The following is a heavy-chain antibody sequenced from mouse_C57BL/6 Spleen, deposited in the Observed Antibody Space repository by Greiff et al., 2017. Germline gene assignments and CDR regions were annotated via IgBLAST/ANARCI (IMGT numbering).Heavy chain of an antibody. CDR3: TSLTTVEGFAY. V-gene: IGHV5-9-1*02. J-gene: IGHJ3*01. CDR1: GFTFSSYA. CDR2: ISSGGDYI. D-gene: IGHD1-1*01. Sequence: EVMLVESGEGLVKPGGSLKLSCAASGFTFSSYAMSWVRQTPEKRLEWVAYISSGGDYIYYADTVKGRFTISRDNARNTLYLQMSSLKSEDTAMYYCTSLTTVEGFAYWGQGTLVTVSA.